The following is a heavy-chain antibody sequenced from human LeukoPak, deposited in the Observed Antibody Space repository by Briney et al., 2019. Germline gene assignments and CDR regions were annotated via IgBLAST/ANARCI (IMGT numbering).Heavy chain of an antibody. J-gene: IGHJ3*02. D-gene: IGHD6-13*01. CDR2: ISSSSSYT. V-gene: IGHV3-11*06. CDR3: ARVAAAGIGAFDI. CDR1: GFTFSDYY. Sequence: GGSLRLSCAASGFTFSDYYMSWIRQAPGKGLEWVSYISSSSSYTNYADSVKGRFTISGDNAKNSLYLQMNSLRAGDTAVYYCARVAAAGIGAFDIWGQGTMVTVSS.